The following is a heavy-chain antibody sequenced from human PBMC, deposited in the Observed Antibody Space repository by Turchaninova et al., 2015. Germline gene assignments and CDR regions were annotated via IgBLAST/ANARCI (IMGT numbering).Heavy chain of an antibody. D-gene: IGHD1-26*01. CDR3: ARDIIGALWY. V-gene: IGHV3-48*03. Sequence: VGCVGGVGVTGGSRMFSWFGSRFIFSDCDMGWVRRTPGKGLEWISYISNRGTDIHYADSVRGRVTVSRDNAKNSLYLQMNSLRAEDTGVYYCARDIIGALWYWGQGTLVTVSS. J-gene: IGHJ4*02. CDR2: ISNRGTDI. CDR1: RFIFSDCD.